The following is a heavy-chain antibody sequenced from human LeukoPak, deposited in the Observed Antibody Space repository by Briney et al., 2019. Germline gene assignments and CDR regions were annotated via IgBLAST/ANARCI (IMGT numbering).Heavy chain of an antibody. Sequence: PSETLSLTCTVSGYSISSGYYWGWIRQPPGKGLEWIGSIYHSGSTYYNPSLKSRVTISVDTSKNQFSLKLSSVTAADTAVYYCARDGEAAAGKFFDYWGQGTLVTVSS. CDR1: GYSISSGYY. D-gene: IGHD6-13*01. CDR2: IYHSGST. J-gene: IGHJ4*02. V-gene: IGHV4-38-2*02. CDR3: ARDGEAAAGKFFDY.